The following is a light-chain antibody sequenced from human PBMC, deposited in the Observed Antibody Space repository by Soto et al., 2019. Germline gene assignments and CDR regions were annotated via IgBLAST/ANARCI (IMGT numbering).Light chain of an antibody. CDR1: QSVSSN. Sequence: EIVMTQSPATLSVSPGERATLSCRASQSVSSNLAWYQQKPGQAPRLLIYGASTRAAGIPARFSGSGSGTKFTLTLTRLQSENFAVYYCQQYNNWPQTFGQGTKV. CDR2: GAS. V-gene: IGKV3-15*01. J-gene: IGKJ1*01. CDR3: QQYNNWPQT.